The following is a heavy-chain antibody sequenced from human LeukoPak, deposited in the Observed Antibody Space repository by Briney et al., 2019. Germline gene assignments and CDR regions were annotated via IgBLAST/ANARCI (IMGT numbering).Heavy chain of an antibody. V-gene: IGHV4-4*09. J-gene: IGHJ6*03. Sequence: PSETLSLTCTVSGGSISSYYWSWIRQPPGKGLEWIGYIYTSGSTNYNPSLKSRVTISVDTSKNQFSLKLSSVTAADTAVYYCARQRGYDFWSGYLYYYYYYMDVWGKGTTVTVSS. CDR2: IYTSGST. D-gene: IGHD3-3*01. CDR1: GGSISSYY. CDR3: ARQRGYDFWSGYLYYYYYYMDV.